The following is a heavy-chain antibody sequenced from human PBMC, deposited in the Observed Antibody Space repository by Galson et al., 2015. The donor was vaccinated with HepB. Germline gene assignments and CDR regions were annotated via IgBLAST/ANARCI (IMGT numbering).Heavy chain of an antibody. D-gene: IGHD1-26*01. CDR1: GFTVSSHY. V-gene: IGHV3-66*01. J-gene: IGHJ4*02. Sequence: SLRLSCAASGFTVSSHYMSWVRQAQGKGLEWVSVIYSGGSTYYADSVKGRSTISRDNSKNTLYLQMNSLRAEDTAVYYCARDGGELLEGDYWGQGTLVTVSS. CDR2: IYSGGST. CDR3: ARDGGELLEGDY.